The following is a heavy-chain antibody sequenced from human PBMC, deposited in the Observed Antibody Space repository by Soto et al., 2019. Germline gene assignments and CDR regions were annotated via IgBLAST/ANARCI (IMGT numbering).Heavy chain of an antibody. V-gene: IGHV1-18*01. Sequence: QVQLVQSGVEVKKPGASVKVSCKASGYTFTTFGISWVRQAPGQGLEWMGWISTSNGDTKYARDVQGRVTMSTDTTTSTAYMELSSLQTDETAVDYCAREYWANTSCYGVDYWGQGILVTVSS. CDR2: ISTSNGDT. J-gene: IGHJ4*02. CDR3: AREYWANTSCYGVDY. CDR1: GYTFTTFG. D-gene: IGHD2-2*01.